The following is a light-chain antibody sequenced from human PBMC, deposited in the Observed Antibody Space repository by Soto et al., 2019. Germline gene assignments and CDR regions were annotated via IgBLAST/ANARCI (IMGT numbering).Light chain of an antibody. CDR1: SSDVGGYNY. J-gene: IGLJ2*01. V-gene: IGLV2-11*01. CDR3: CSYSGSYTHVV. CDR2: DVS. Sequence: QSALTQPRSVSGSPGQSVTISCTGTSSDVGGYNYVSWYQQHPGKAPKLMIYDVSKLPSVVPDRFSGSKSGNTASLTIAGLQAEDEADYYFCSYSGSYTHVVFGGGTTLTGL.